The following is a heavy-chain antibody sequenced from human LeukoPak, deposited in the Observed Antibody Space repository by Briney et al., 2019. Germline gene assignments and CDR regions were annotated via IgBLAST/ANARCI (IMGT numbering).Heavy chain of an antibody. CDR1: GFTFSSYW. Sequence: PGGSLRLSCAASGFTFSSYWMHWVRQAPGKGLVWVSRINSDGSSTSYADSVKGRFTISRDNAKNTLYLQMNSLRAEDTAVYYCAINSNYYDSSGYYYRVYWGQGTLVTVSS. CDR2: INSDGSST. D-gene: IGHD3-22*01. J-gene: IGHJ4*02. CDR3: AINSNYYDSSGYYYRVY. V-gene: IGHV3-74*01.